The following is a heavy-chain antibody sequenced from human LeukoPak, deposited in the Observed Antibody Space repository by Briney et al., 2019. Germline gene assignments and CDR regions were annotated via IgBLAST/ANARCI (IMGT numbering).Heavy chain of an antibody. Sequence: PGGSLTLSCAASGFTFSSYSMNWVRQPPGKGLEWVSSISSSSSYIYYAGSVKGRFTVSRHNAKNSLYLEMNSLRAEDTAVYYCARPRGNVEMATIPFDYWGQRTLVTVSS. V-gene: IGHV3-21*01. CDR1: GFTFSSYS. CDR3: ARPRGNVEMATIPFDY. D-gene: IGHD5-24*01. J-gene: IGHJ4*02. CDR2: ISSSSSYI.